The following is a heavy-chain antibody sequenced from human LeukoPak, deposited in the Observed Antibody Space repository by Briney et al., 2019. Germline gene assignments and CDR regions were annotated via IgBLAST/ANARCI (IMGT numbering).Heavy chain of an antibody. Sequence: SETLSLTCTVSGGSISSSSYYWGWIRQPPGKGLEWIGSIYYSGSTYYNPSLKSRVTISVDTSKNQFSLKLSSVTAADTAVYYCARVRGILTGYGYFDYWGQGTLVTVSS. CDR3: ARVRGILTGYGYFDY. J-gene: IGHJ4*02. CDR1: GGSISSSSYY. CDR2: IYYSGST. D-gene: IGHD3-9*01. V-gene: IGHV4-39*07.